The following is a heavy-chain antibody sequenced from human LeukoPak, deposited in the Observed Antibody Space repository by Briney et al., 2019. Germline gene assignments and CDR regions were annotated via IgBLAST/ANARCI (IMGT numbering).Heavy chain of an antibody. V-gene: IGHV3-23*01. CDR2: ISGSGGKT. Sequence: GGSLRLSCAASGFTFSSYGMSWVRQAPGKGLEWVSAISGSGGKTSYADFVKGRFTISRDNSKNTLYLQMNSLRVEDTALYYCARSSVVRGAPYDAFDIWGQGTMVTVSA. CDR3: ARSSVVRGAPYDAFDI. D-gene: IGHD3-10*01. J-gene: IGHJ3*02. CDR1: GFTFSSYG.